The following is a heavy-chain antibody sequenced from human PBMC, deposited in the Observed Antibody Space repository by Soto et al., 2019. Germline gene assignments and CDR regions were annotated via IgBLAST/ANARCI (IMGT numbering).Heavy chain of an antibody. CDR2: ISGSGGST. CDR3: AKAPLRLGFSYYYYGMDV. CDR1: GFNVNSDY. Sequence: EVQLVESGGGLIHPGGSLRLSCAASGFNVNSDYMNWVRQTPGKGLEWVSAISGSGGSTYYYADSVKGRFTISRDNSKNTLYLQMNSLRAEDTAVYYCAKAPLRLGFSYYYYGMDVWGQGTTVTVSS. J-gene: IGHJ6*02. D-gene: IGHD2-21*01. V-gene: IGHV3-23*04.